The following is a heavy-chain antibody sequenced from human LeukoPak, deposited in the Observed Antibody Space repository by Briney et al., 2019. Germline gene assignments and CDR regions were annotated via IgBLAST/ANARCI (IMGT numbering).Heavy chain of an antibody. V-gene: IGHV3-30*02. J-gene: IGHJ6*03. CDR2: IRYDGSNK. CDR3: AKGGGYEAQYYYYYLDV. Sequence: GGSLRLSCAASGFTFSSYCMHWVRQAPGKGLEWVAFIRYDGSNKYYADAANVRFSVSRDNSNNTPYLQLKILRAEDTAVYYCAKGGGYEAQYYYYYLDVWGKGTTVTISS. D-gene: IGHD5-12*01. CDR1: GFTFSSYC.